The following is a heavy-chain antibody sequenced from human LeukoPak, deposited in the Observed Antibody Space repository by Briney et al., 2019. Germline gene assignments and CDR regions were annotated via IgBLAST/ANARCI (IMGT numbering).Heavy chain of an antibody. CDR2: INQSGSAN. CDR1: KFTFSNYW. Sequence: PGGTLRLSCAASKFTFSNYWMSWVRQAPGKGLEWVANINQSGSANYYVDSVKGRFTIYRDNAKNSLYQQMNGWRPEDTVVYYCARVGRRYFSSPYCYHGYWGEGTLVTVSS. D-gene: IGHD2-2*01. J-gene: IGHJ4*02. V-gene: IGHV3-7*02. CDR3: ARVGRRYFSSPYCYHGY.